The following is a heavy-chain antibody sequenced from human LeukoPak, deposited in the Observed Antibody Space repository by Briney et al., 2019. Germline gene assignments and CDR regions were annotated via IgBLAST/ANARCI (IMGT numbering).Heavy chain of an antibody. CDR3: AKDRARTRLWGNESRRIFDY. V-gene: IGHV4-34*01. CDR2: INHSGST. CDR1: GGSFSGYY. D-gene: IGHD2-21*01. Sequence: SETLSLTCAVYGGSFSGYYWSWIRQPPGKGLEWIGEINHSGSTNYNPSLKSRVTISVDTSKNQFSLKLSSVTAADTAVYYCAKDRARTRLWGNESRRIFDYWGQGTLVTVSS. J-gene: IGHJ4*02.